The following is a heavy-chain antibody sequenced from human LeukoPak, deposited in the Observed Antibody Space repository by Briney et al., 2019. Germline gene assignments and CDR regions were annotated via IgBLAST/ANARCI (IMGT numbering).Heavy chain of an antibody. CDR3: ARGTPEYFQH. Sequence: RASETLSLTCTVSGGSISSYYWSWIRQPPGKGLEWIGYIYHSGSTNYNPTLKSRVTISVDTSKNQFSLKLSSVTAADTAVYYCARGTPEYFQHWGQGTLVTVSS. V-gene: IGHV4-59*08. CDR2: IYHSGST. D-gene: IGHD3-10*01. J-gene: IGHJ1*01. CDR1: GGSISSYY.